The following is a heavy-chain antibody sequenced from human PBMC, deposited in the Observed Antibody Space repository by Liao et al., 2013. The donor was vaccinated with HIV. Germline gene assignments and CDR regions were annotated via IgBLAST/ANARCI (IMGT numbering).Heavy chain of an antibody. V-gene: IGHV4-61*05. CDR2: IDSSGNS. CDR1: GGSIKSQSNF. CDR3: ARTVYFDSAGYQGYKYFYYMDV. D-gene: IGHD3-22*01. Sequence: QVQLEVSGPRLVKPSETLSLTCTVSGGSIKSQSNFWGWIRQSPGKGLEFVGRIDSSGNSNLNLSLRSRVTMSLDTSKNQFSLQVTSVTAADTAVYYCARTVYFDSAGYQGYKYFYYMDVWGKGATVTVSS. J-gene: IGHJ6*03.